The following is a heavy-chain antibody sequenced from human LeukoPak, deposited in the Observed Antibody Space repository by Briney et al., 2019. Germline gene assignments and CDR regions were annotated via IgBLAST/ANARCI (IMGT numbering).Heavy chain of an antibody. J-gene: IGHJ5*01. Sequence: ASVKVSCKDSGYIFTNHAMHWVRQATGQGLEWMGWINAANGDTKYSQKFQGRVTITRDTSANIVYVELSSLISEDTAVYYCARPCASSPGNWFDSWGQGTLVTVSS. V-gene: IGHV1-3*01. CDR3: ARPCASSPGNWFDS. CDR2: INAANGDT. CDR1: GYIFTNHA. D-gene: IGHD6-13*01.